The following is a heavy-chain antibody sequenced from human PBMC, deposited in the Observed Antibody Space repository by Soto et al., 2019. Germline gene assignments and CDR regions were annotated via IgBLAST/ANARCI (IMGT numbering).Heavy chain of an antibody. CDR2: ISYDGSNK. V-gene: IGHV3-30*18. D-gene: IGHD4-17*01. CDR1: GFTFSSYG. J-gene: IGHJ6*02. Sequence: PGGSLRLSCAASGFTFSSYGMHWVRQAPGKGLEWVAVISYDGSNKYYADSVKGRFTISRDNSKNTLYLQMNSLRAEDTAVYYCAKDLDYGDSHPLYYYYGMDVWGQGTTVTVSS. CDR3: AKDLDYGDSHPLYYYYGMDV.